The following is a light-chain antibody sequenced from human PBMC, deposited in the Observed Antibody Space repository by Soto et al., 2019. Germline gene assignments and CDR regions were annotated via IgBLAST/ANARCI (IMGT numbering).Light chain of an antibody. J-gene: IGKJ2*01. CDR2: KAS. Sequence: DIQMTQSPSTLSASVGDRVTITCRASQSISSWLAWYQQKPGKAPKLLIYKASTLESGVSSRFSGSGSGTEFTLTIDSLQPDDFATYYCQQYNSYPYTFGLGTKLEIK. CDR1: QSISSW. V-gene: IGKV1-5*03. CDR3: QQYNSYPYT.